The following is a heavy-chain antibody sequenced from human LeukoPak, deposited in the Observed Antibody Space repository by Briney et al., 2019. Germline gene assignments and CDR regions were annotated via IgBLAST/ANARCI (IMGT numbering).Heavy chain of an antibody. CDR1: GGSISSYY. V-gene: IGHV4-4*07. CDR3: ARDQIAVAGSSYYYYGMDV. CDR2: IYTSGST. J-gene: IGHJ6*02. Sequence: SGTLFLTCTVSGGSISSYYWSWIRQPAGKGLEWIGRIYTSGSTNYNPSLKSRVTMSVDTSKNQFSLKLSSVTAADTAVYYCARDQIAVAGSSYYYYGMDVWGQGTTVTVSS. D-gene: IGHD6-19*01.